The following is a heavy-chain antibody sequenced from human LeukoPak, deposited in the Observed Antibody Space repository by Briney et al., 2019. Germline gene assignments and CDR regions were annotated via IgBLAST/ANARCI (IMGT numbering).Heavy chain of an antibody. Sequence: ASVEVSCKASGYTFTSYYMHWVRQAPGQGLEWMGIINPSGGSTSYAQKFQGRVTMTRDTSTSTVYMELSSLRSEDTAVYYCARTPLRCSSTSCFWEVRNWFDPWGQGTLVTVSS. J-gene: IGHJ5*02. CDR1: GYTFTSYY. CDR3: ARTPLRCSSTSCFWEVRNWFDP. CDR2: INPSGGST. D-gene: IGHD2-2*01. V-gene: IGHV1-46*01.